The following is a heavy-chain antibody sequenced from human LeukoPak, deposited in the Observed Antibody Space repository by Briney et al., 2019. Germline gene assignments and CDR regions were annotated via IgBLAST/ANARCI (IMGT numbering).Heavy chain of an antibody. Sequence: GGSLRLSCSASGFTFSDFSMNWVRQAPGKGLEWISYISDTSTTIYYADSLKGRFTISRDNAKNSLYLQLSSLTVDDTAVYYCARDPSSHSPWGFYSCGEGTLVTASS. V-gene: IGHV3-48*01. CDR2: ISDTSTTI. CDR1: GFTFSDFS. J-gene: IGHJ4*02. CDR3: ARDPSSHSPWGFYS. D-gene: IGHD2-2*01.